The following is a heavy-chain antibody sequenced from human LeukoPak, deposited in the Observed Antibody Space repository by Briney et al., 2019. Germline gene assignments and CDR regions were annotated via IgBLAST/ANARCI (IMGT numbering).Heavy chain of an antibody. J-gene: IGHJ4*02. V-gene: IGHV3-7*04. CDR3: AGGDTQLKYRQMYS. CDR2: LKQDGSEK. Sequence: GGSLRLSCAASGFTFSSYGMHWVRQAPGKGLEWVGNLKQDGSEKDYVEPVKGRFTISRENAKTTLYLQMNRLRAEDTGGYCCAGGDTQLKYRQMYSWGQGSLVIVSS. CDR1: GFTFSSYG. D-gene: IGHD3-16*02.